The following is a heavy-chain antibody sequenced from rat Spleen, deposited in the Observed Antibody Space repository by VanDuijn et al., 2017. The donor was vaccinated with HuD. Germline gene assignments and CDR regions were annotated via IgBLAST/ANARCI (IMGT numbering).Heavy chain of an antibody. J-gene: IGHJ2*01. CDR1: GFTFSTYW. CDR2: ITTGGGT. CDR3: TREGLYYYGGYSEEDY. V-gene: IGHV5-31*01. Sequence: EVQLVESGGGLVQPGRSLKLSCVASGFTFSTYWMYWVRQAPTKGLEWVASITTGGGTYYSDSVKGRFTISRDNAKSTLYLQMNSLRSEDTATYYCTREGLYYYGGYSEEDYWGQGVMVTVSS. D-gene: IGHD1-11*01.